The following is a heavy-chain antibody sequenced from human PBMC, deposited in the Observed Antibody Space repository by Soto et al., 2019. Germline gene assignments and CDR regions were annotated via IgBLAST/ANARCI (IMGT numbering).Heavy chain of an antibody. D-gene: IGHD4-17*01. CDR1: GGSISSYY. CDR2: IYYSRST. V-gene: IGHV4-59*01. J-gene: IGHJ1*01. CDR3: ARASVTQYFQH. Sequence: SETLSLTCTVSGGSISSYYWSWIRQPPGKGLEWIGYIYYSRSTYYHPSLKSRVTISVDTSKNQFSLKLSSVTAADTAVYYCARASVTQYFQHWGQGTLVTVSS.